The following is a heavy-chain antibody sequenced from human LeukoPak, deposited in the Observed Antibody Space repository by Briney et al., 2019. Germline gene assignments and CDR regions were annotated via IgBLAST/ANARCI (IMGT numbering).Heavy chain of an antibody. V-gene: IGHV4-30-4*01. D-gene: IGHD4-17*01. CDR2: IYHTGAT. CDR3: ARGHYGDSGWFDP. CDR1: GGSVSSGDYY. J-gene: IGHJ5*02. Sequence: PSETLSLTCSVSGGSVSSGDYYWSWIRQPPGKGLEWIGYIYHTGATYYNPSLKGRLTISLDTSKNQFSVKLSSVTAADTAVYYCARGHYGDSGWFDPWGQGTLVTVSS.